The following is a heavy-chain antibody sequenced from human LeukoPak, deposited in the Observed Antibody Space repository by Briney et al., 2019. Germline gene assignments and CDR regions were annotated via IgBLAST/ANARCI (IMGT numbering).Heavy chain of an antibody. Sequence: GGSLRLSCAASGFTFSSYWMPWVRQAPGKGLVWVSRINSDGSSTSYADSVKGRFTISGDNAKNTLYLQMNSLRAEDTAVYYCASALYCTNGVCYNLQDGMDVWGQGTTVTVSS. CDR1: GFTFSSYW. CDR3: ASALYCTNGVCYNLQDGMDV. V-gene: IGHV3-74*01. J-gene: IGHJ6*02. CDR2: INSDGSST. D-gene: IGHD2-8*01.